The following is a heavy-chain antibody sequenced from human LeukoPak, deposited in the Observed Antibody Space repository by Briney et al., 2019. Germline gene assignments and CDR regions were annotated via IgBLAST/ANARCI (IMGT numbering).Heavy chain of an antibody. CDR2: IYYSGST. CDR3: ARLQGSGDFWSGYYNKGEFDY. V-gene: IGHV4-39*01. D-gene: IGHD3-3*01. Sequence: SETLSLTCTVSGGSIGSSSYYWGWIRQPPGKGLEWIGSIYYSGSTYYNPSLKSRVTISVDTSKNQFSLKLSPVTAADTAVYYCARLQGSGDFWSGYYNKGEFDYWGQGTLVTVSS. CDR1: GGSIGSSSYY. J-gene: IGHJ4*02.